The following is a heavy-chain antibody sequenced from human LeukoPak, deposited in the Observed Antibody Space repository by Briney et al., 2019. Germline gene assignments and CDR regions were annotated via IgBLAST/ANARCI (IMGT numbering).Heavy chain of an antibody. J-gene: IGHJ4*02. CDR1: GITFTNFA. CDR2: ISGSGGTT. Sequence: GGSLRLSCAASGITFTNFAMSWVRQAPGKGLEWVSTISGSGGTTYYVDSVKGRFTISRDNSRNTLYLQMNSLRAEDTAVYYCAKVGVATTGPFDYWGQGTLVTVSS. V-gene: IGHV3-23*01. D-gene: IGHD5-12*01. CDR3: AKVGVATTGPFDY.